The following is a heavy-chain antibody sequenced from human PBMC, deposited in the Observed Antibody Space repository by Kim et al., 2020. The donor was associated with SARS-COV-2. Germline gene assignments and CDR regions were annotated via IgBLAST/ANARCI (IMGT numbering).Heavy chain of an antibody. V-gene: IGHV3-48*02. CDR1: GFTFSSYS. CDR2: ISSSSSTI. J-gene: IGHJ5*02. D-gene: IGHD5-18*01. CDR3: ARDAPPRYSYGYGDSHSYWFDL. Sequence: GGSLRLSCAASGFTFSSYSMNWVRQAPGKGLEWVSYISSSSSTIYYADSVKGRFTISRDNAKNSLYLQMNSLRDEDTAVYYCARDAPPRYSYGYGDSHSYWFDLWGEGTLVTVSS.